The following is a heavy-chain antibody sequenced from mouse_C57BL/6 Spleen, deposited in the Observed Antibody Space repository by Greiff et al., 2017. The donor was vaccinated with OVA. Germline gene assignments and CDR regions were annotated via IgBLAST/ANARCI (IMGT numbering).Heavy chain of an antibody. CDR3: TVGSSYFFAY. CDR1: GFTFSNYW. D-gene: IGHD1-1*01. J-gene: IGHJ3*01. CDR2: IRLKSDNYAT. V-gene: IGHV6-3*01. Sequence: EVQLVESGGGLVQPGGSMKLSCVASGFTFSNYWMNWVRQSPEKGLEWVAQIRLKSDNYATHYAESVKGRFTISRDDSKSSVYLQMNNLRAEDTGIYYCTVGSSYFFAYWGQGTLVTVSA.